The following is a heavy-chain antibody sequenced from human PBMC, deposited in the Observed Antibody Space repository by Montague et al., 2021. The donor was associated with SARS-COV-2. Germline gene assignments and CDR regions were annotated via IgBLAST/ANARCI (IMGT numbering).Heavy chain of an antibody. J-gene: IGHJ4*02. CDR3: ARDIAVAGLFDY. V-gene: IGHV4-61*02. D-gene: IGHD6-19*01. Sequence: TLSLTCTVSGGSISSGSYYWSWIRQPAGKGLEWIGRISISGSTNYNPSLKSRVTISVDTSKNQFSLKLSSVTAADTAVDYCARDIAVAGLFDYWGQGTLVTVPS. CDR1: GGSISSGSYY. CDR2: ISISGST.